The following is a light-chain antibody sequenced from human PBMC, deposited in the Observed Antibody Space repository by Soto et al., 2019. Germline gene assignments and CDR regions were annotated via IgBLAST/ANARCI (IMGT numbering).Light chain of an antibody. CDR3: QQLNSYPS. J-gene: IGKJ4*01. CDR2: AAS. CDR1: QGISSY. V-gene: IGKV1-9*01. Sequence: IQLTQSPSSLSASVGDRVTITCRASQGISSYLAWYQQKPGQAPKLLIYAASTLQNGVPSRFSGSGSGTDFTLPIGSLLPEDFETFYCQQLNSYPSFGGGTKVEIK.